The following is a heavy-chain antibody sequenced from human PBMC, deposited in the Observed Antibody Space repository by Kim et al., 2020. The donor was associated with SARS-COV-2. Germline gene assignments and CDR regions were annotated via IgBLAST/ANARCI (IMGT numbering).Heavy chain of an antibody. Sequence: GGSLRLSCAASGFTFNTHGMHWVRQTPGKGLEWVAVISFDGKVQYYADSVKGRFAISRDNSKNTVYLQMNSLSAEDTAIYYCAVEFGPYTGGWFFNYWGQGTPVTFSS. V-gene: IGHV3-30*03. CDR2: ISFDGKVQ. J-gene: IGHJ4*02. D-gene: IGHD6-19*01. CDR3: AVEFGPYTGGWFFNY. CDR1: GFTFNTHG.